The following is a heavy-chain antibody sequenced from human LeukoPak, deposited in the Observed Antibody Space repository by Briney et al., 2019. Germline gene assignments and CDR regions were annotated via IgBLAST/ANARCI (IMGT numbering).Heavy chain of an antibody. D-gene: IGHD5-18*01. V-gene: IGHV3-7*01. Sequence: GGSLRLSCAASRFSLSGYWMTWVRQAPGKGLEWVARLHADGVEQNYVDSVTGRFTMSRDNAKNSLDLQMNSLRVEDTAVYYCARGGYSFDYLGQGTLVVVST. CDR3: ARGGYSFDY. CDR1: RFSLSGYW. CDR2: LHADGVEQ. J-gene: IGHJ4*02.